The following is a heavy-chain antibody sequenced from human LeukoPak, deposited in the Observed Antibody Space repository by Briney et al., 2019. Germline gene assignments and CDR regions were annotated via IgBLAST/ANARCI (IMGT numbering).Heavy chain of an antibody. Sequence: ASVKVSCKASGYTFTSYAMHWVRQAPGQRLEWMGWINAGNGNTKYSQKFQGRVTITRDTSASTAYMELSSLRSEDTAVYYCARRITMVRGVMRGWFDPWGQGTLVTVSS. D-gene: IGHD3-10*01. J-gene: IGHJ5*02. V-gene: IGHV1-3*01. CDR2: INAGNGNT. CDR1: GYTFTSYA. CDR3: ARRITMVRGVMRGWFDP.